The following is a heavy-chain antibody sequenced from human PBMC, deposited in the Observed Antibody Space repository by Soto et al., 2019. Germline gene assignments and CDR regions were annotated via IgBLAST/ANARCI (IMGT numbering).Heavy chain of an antibody. CDR1: GFTFSNYA. J-gene: IGHJ4*02. D-gene: IGHD6-25*01. Sequence: EVQLLESGGGLVQPGRSLRLSCAASGFTFSNYAMSWLRQAPGQGLDWVSAISGSGGTTYYSDSVKGRFTISSDNSKATLCLQRNTLRAEDAGVYYRARFFVETEANSGWRWYFHNWGQGNLVTVSP. CDR3: ARFFVETEANSGWRWYFHN. V-gene: IGHV3-23*01. CDR2: ISGSGGTT.